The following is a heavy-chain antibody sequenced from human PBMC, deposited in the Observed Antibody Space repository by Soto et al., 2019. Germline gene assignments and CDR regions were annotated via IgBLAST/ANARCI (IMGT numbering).Heavy chain of an antibody. CDR1: GFTFRSYT. CDR2: ISSSGTYT. CDR3: QRKKGATFDI. V-gene: IGHV3-21*01. Sequence: GGSLRLSCAASGFTFRSYTMNWVRQAPGKGLEWVSFISSSGTYTYYADSLEGRFTISRDNAKDSLYLQMNSLRAEDTAVYYCQRKKGATFDIWGQETMVTFSS. J-gene: IGHJ3*02. D-gene: IGHD1-26*01.